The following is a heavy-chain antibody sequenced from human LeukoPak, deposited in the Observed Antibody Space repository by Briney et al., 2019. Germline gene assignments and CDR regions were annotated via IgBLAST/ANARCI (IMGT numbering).Heavy chain of an antibody. CDR3: ARHTGYDFAFDY. Sequence: GGSLRLSCATSGFTFSSYAMGWVRQAPGKGLEWVSYISSSGRTIHYADSVKGRFSISRDNAKNSLYLQMNSLRAEDTAVYYCARHTGYDFAFDYWGQGTLVTVSS. D-gene: IGHD5-12*01. CDR2: ISSSGRTI. J-gene: IGHJ4*02. CDR1: GFTFSSYA. V-gene: IGHV3-48*03.